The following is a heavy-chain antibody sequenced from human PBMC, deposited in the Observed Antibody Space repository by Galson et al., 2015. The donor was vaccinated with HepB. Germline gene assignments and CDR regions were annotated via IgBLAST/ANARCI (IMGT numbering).Heavy chain of an antibody. CDR2: INPDSGGT. J-gene: IGHJ4*02. Sequence: SVKVSCKASGYTFTGYYLHWVRQAPGQGLEWMGRINPDSGGTNYAQKFQGRVSMTRETSINTVYMDLSRLRSDDTAVYYCAREAIVDTVGGLLQYFDYWGQGTLVTVSS. CDR3: AREAIVDTVGGLLQYFDY. V-gene: IGHV1-2*06. CDR1: GYTFTGYY. D-gene: IGHD2-21*01.